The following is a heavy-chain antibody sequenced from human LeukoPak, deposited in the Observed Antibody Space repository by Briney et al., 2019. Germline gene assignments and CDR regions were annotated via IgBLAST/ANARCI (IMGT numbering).Heavy chain of an antibody. Sequence: APDTLSLTCAVSSHSLSYNYSACVSPPPGKVLEWVGDTNQIGRVNYRPSLKSRVTISADTSKSQCSLKLNAVTAADTAVYYCARGLGPMSPSLDYWGQGSLVTVSS. J-gene: IGHJ4*02. CDR3: ARGLGPMSPSLDY. V-gene: IGHV4-34*01. D-gene: IGHD3-22*01. CDR2: TNQIGRV. CDR1: SHSLSYNY.